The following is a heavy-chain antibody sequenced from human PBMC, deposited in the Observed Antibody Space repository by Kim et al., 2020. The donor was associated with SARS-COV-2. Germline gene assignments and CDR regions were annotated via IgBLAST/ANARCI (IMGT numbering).Heavy chain of an antibody. V-gene: IGHV3-23*01. D-gene: IGHD3-10*01. CDR2: SK. CDR3: AKDPTGDSDY. Sequence: SKYSADSLKGQFTISRDNSKNTRYMQMNSLRAEDTAVYYCAKDPTGDSDYWGQGTLVTVSS. J-gene: IGHJ4*02.